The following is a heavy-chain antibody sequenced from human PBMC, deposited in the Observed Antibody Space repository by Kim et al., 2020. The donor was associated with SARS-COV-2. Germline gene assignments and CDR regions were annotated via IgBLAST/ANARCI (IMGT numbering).Heavy chain of an antibody. Sequence: SGGSSKKYPHPVNGRVTISRDNAKKSLSLQMNSLTPEDTAVYYCVREPAYWGQGTLVTVSS. J-gene: IGHJ4*02. V-gene: IGHV3-11*01. CDR2: SGGSSK. CDR3: VREPAY.